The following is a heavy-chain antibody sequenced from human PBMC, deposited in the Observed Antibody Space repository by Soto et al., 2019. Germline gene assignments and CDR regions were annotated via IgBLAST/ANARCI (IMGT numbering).Heavy chain of an antibody. D-gene: IGHD3-3*02. CDR3: AGRRWGPHFFR. CDR2: ISSSSSYI. V-gene: IGHV3-21*01. Sequence: EVQLVESGGGLVKPGGSLRLSCAASGFTFSSYSMNWVRQAPGKGLEWVSSISSSSSYIYYADSVKGRFTISRDNAKNSLYLQMNSLRAEDTGVCYCAGRRWGPHFFRWGPGTLVTVFS. CDR1: GFTFSSYS. J-gene: IGHJ4*02.